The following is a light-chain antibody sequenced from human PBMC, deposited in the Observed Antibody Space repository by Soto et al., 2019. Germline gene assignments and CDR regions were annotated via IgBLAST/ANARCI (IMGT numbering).Light chain of an antibody. J-gene: IGKJ3*01. CDR3: QQRSNWPPEFT. Sequence: EIVFTQSPATPSLSPGGRATLSFRASQSVSSYLAWYQQKPGQAPRLLIYDASNRATGIPARFSGSGSGTDFTLTISSLEPEDFAVYYRQQRSNWPPEFTFGPGTKVDIK. CDR1: QSVSSY. V-gene: IGKV3-11*01. CDR2: DAS.